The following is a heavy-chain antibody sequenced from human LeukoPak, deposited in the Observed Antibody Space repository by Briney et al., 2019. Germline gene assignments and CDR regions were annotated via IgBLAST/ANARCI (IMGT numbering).Heavy chain of an antibody. J-gene: IGHJ4*02. V-gene: IGHV4-61*02. Sequence: SETLSLTCTVSGGSISSGSYYWSWIRQPAGKGLERIGRIYTSGSTNYNPSLKSRVTISVDTSKNQFSLKLSSVTAADTAVYYCARAIWESCSSTSCYYFDYWGQGTLVTVSS. D-gene: IGHD2-2*01. CDR1: GGSISSGSYY. CDR3: ARAIWESCSSTSCYYFDY. CDR2: IYTSGST.